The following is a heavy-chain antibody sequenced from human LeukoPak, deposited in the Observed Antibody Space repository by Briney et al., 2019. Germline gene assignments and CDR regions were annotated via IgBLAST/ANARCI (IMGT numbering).Heavy chain of an antibody. Sequence: SQTLSLTCAISGDSVSSNSAAWNWIRQSPSRGLEWLGRRYYRSKWYNDYAVSVKSRITINPDTSKNQFSLQLNSVTPEDTAVYYCARSWYYDFWSGYYTVDYWGQGTLVTVSS. CDR1: GDSVSSNSAA. D-gene: IGHD3-3*01. CDR3: ARSWYYDFWSGYYTVDY. CDR2: RYYRSKWYN. J-gene: IGHJ4*02. V-gene: IGHV6-1*01.